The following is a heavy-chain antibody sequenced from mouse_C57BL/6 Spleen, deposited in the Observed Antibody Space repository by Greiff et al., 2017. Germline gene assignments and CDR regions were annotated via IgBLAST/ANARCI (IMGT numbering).Heavy chain of an antibody. J-gene: IGHJ1*03. V-gene: IGHV1-53*01. CDR3: ARNYDYYWYFDV. D-gene: IGHD2-4*01. CDR1: GYTFTSHR. CDR2: INPSIGGT. Sequence: QVQLQQPGTELVKPGASVMLSCKASGYTFTSHRLHWVKQRPGQVLARIGNINPSIGGTNYNEKFKSKATLTVDKSSSTAYMQLSSLTSEDSAVYYCARNYDYYWYFDVWGTVTTVTVSS.